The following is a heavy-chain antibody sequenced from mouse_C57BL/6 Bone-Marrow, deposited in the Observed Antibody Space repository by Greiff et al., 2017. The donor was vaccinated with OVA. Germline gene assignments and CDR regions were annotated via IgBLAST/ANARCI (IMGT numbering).Heavy chain of an antibody. CDR3: ATDY. J-gene: IGHJ2*01. V-gene: IGHV1-61*01. CDR1: AYSFISYW. Sequence: QEELQQPGAELVRPGSSVKLFCKASAYSFISYWLVWMKQRPGQGLEWIGNIYPPDSETNYNQKFKDKATLTVEKSSSTAYMQLSSLTSEDYAVYYCATDYGGRGTTLTVSA. CDR2: IYPPDSET.